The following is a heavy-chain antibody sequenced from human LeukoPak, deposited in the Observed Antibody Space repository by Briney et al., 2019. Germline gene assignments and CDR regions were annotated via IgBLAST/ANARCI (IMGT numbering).Heavy chain of an antibody. D-gene: IGHD2-15*01. V-gene: IGHV4-34*01. CDR2: INHSGST. CDR3: AGPYCSGGSCYSVYYYYGMDV. Sequence: SETLSLTCAVYGGSFSGYYWSWIRQPPGKGLEXXXXINHSGSTNYNPSLKSRVTISVDTSKNQFSLKLSSVTAADTAVYYCAGPYCSGGSCYSVYYYYGMDVWGKGTTVTVSS. J-gene: IGHJ6*04. CDR1: GGSFSGYY.